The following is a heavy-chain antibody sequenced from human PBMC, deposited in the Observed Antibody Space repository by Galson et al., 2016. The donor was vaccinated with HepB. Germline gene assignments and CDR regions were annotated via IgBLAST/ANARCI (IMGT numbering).Heavy chain of an antibody. J-gene: IGHJ4*02. Sequence: SLRLSCAASGFPFSGSGMHWVRQASGKGLEWVSLIWSDGSNKYYADSVKGRFTISRDNSKKTLYLQMNSLRPEDTAVYYCARESLIAAPAQFDYWGQGTLVTVSS. CDR2: IWSDGSNK. CDR1: GFPFSGSG. CDR3: ARESLIAAPAQFDY. V-gene: IGHV3-33*08. D-gene: IGHD6-13*01.